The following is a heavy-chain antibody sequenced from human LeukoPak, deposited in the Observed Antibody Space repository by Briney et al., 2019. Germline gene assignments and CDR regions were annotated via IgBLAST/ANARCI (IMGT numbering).Heavy chain of an antibody. Sequence: GGSLRLSCAASGFTFSSYAMSWVRQAPGKGLEWVSAISGSGGSTYYADSVKGRFTISRDNSKNTLYLQMNSLRAEDTAVYYCAKDFYSGIAVAGPWVDPWGQGTLVTVSS. J-gene: IGHJ5*02. V-gene: IGHV3-23*01. CDR2: ISGSGGST. CDR1: GFTFSSYA. D-gene: IGHD6-19*01. CDR3: AKDFYSGIAVAGPWVDP.